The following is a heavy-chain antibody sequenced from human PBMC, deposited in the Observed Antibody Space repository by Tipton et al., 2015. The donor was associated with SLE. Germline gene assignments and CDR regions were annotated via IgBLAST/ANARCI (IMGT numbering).Heavy chain of an antibody. CDR3: ARYLDWKYTFVDY. V-gene: IGHV4-34*12. J-gene: IGHJ4*02. D-gene: IGHD3/OR15-3a*01. CDR1: GDSLSGQY. CDR2: VFRGGST. Sequence: TLSLTCSVYGDSLSGQYWSWIRQPPGKGLEWIGEVFRGGSTNYSPSLESRVTITVDMSKNQFSLRLISVTAADTAVYYCARYLDWKYTFVDYWGQGTLVTVSS.